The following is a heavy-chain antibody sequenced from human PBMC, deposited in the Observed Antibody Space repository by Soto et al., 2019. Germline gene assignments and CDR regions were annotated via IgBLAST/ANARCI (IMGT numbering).Heavy chain of an antibody. V-gene: IGHV3-23*01. D-gene: IGHD2-2*01. CDR1: GFTFSSYA. Sequence: VGSLRLSCAASGFTFSSYAMSWVRQAPGKGLEWVSAISGSGGSTYYADSVKGRFTISRDNSKNTLYLQMNSLRAEDTAVYYCAKDNCSGSSCYLAYYFEYWGQGTLVTV. J-gene: IGHJ4*02. CDR3: AKDNCSGSSCYLAYYFEY. CDR2: ISGSGGST.